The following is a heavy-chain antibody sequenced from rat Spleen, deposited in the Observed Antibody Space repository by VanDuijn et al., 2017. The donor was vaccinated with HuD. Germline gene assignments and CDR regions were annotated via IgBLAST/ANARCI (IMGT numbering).Heavy chain of an antibody. J-gene: IGHJ2*01. CDR2: ISTGGGNT. V-gene: IGHV5S11*01. Sequence: EVKLVESGGGLVQPGRSLKLSCAASGFTFSSFPMAWVRQAPKKGLEWVASISTGGGNTYYRDSVKGRFTISRDNARSTLYLQMDSLRSEETASYYCARQGYTRYYFDYWGQGVMVTVSS. D-gene: IGHD1-11*01. CDR1: GFTFSSFP. CDR3: ARQGYTRYYFDY.